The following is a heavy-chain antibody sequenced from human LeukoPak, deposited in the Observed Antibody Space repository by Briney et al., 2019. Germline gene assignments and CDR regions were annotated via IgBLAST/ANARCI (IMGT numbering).Heavy chain of an antibody. J-gene: IGHJ4*02. CDR3: ARGVRYSSAWAFDY. D-gene: IGHD6-19*01. CDR2: ISSSGSTI. Sequence: SGGSLRLSCTASGFTFSSYEMNWVRQAPGKGLEWVSYISSSGSTIYYADSVKGRFTISRDNAKNSLYLQMNNLRTEDTAVYYCARGVRYSSAWAFDYWGQGTLVTVSS. CDR1: GFTFSSYE. V-gene: IGHV3-48*03.